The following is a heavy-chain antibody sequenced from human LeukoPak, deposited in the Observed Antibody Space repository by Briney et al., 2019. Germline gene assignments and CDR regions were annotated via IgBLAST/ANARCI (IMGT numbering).Heavy chain of an antibody. CDR1: GGSFSGYY. V-gene: IGHV4-34*01. J-gene: IGHJ4*02. CDR3: ARALYCSGGSCFTPTVYYFDY. CDR2: INHSGST. D-gene: IGHD2-15*01. Sequence: PSETLSLTCAVYGGSFSGYYWSWIRQPPGKGLEWIGEINHSGSTNYNPSLKSRVTISVDTSKNQFSLKLSSVTAADTAVYYCARALYCSGGSCFTPTVYYFDYWGQGTLVTVSS.